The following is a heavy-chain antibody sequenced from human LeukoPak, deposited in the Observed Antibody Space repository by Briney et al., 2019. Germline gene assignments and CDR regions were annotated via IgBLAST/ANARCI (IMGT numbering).Heavy chain of an antibody. CDR3: TTDPQNCGGDCYLLFGY. D-gene: IGHD2-21*02. J-gene: IGHJ4*02. V-gene: IGHV3-15*01. CDR1: GFTFSNAW. CDR2: IKSKTDGGTT. Sequence: PGGSLRLSCAASGFTFSNAWMSWVRQAPGKGLEWVGRIKSKTDGGTTDYAAPVKGRFTISRDDSKNTLYLQMNSLKTEDTAVYYCTTDPQNCGGDCYLLFGYWGQGTLVTVSS.